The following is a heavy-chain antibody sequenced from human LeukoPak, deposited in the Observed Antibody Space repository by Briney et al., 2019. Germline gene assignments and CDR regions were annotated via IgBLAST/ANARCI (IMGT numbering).Heavy chain of an antibody. CDR1: GFTFSSYA. Sequence: GGSLRLSCAASGFTFSSYAIHWVRQAPGKGLEWVAIISYDGTNKYYADSVRGRFTISRDNAKNSLYLQMNSLRAEDTALYYCARGYGSVLDYWGQGTLVTVSS. CDR3: ARGYGSVLDY. D-gene: IGHD3-10*01. CDR2: ISYDGTNK. V-gene: IGHV3-30-3*01. J-gene: IGHJ4*02.